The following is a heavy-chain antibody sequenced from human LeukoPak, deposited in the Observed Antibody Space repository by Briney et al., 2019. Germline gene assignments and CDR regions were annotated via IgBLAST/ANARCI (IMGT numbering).Heavy chain of an antibody. CDR2: IGAYKGNT. CDR3: ARTLGGNYVEMATGVDL. V-gene: IGHV1-18*01. D-gene: IGHD5-24*01. J-gene: IGHJ2*01. CDR1: GYAFNVHG. Sequence: ASVKVSCKASGYAFNVHGITWVRQAPGQGLEWMGWIGAYKGNTNYAAKFQGRVTMTTDTSTSTGYMELTSLRSDDTAVYYCARTLGGNYVEMATGVDLWGRGTLVIVSS.